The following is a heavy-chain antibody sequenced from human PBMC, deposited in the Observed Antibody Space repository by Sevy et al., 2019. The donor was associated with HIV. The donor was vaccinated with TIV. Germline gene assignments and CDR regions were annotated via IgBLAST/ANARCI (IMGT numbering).Heavy chain of an antibody. D-gene: IGHD2-21*01. J-gene: IGHJ5*02. CDR3: VRGLQTHCDRTACPLDH. CDR1: GFSFSGSD. V-gene: IGHV3-13*01. Sequence: GGSLRLSCAGYGFSFSGSDMHWVRQPTGKGLEWISSIGTLGDTFYADSVKGRFTISRDNAKSSLYLEMSSLRAGDTALYYCVRGLQTHCDRTACPLDHWGQGTLVTVCS. CDR2: IGTLGDT.